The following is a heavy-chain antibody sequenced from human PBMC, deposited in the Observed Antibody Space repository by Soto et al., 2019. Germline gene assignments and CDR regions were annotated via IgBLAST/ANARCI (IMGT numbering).Heavy chain of an antibody. J-gene: IGHJ4*02. D-gene: IGHD3-3*01. CDR1: GGTSTRYA. CDR3: NRGSEYDFWSGYL. Sequence: QERLVQSGAEVRKPGSSVRVSCKVTGGTSTRYAINWVRQAPGQGLEWMGGIVPMFGTSKYAQKFQGRVTITADTSTNIAYMELRSLRSEDSAVYYCNRGSEYDFWSGYLWGQGTLVSVSS. CDR2: IVPMFGTS. V-gene: IGHV1-69*06.